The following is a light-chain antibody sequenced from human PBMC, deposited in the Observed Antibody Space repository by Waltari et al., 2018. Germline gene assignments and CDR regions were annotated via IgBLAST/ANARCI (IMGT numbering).Light chain of an antibody. CDR3: HQYYIRPGT. V-gene: IGKV4-1*01. Sequence: DIVMTQSPDSLAVSLGERATIKCKSSQSVLYSSNNKNYLAWYQQRPGQPPKLLIYWASTRDSGVPDRFSGSGSGTDFTLTISTLQAEDVAVYYCHQYYIRPGTFGRVTRVEIK. J-gene: IGKJ1*01. CDR2: WAS. CDR1: QSVLYSSNNKNY.